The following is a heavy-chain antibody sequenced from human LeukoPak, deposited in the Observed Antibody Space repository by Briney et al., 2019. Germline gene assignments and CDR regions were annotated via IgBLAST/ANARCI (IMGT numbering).Heavy chain of an antibody. CDR2: INHRGST. J-gene: IGHJ2*01. CDR3: ARGTVLWGSSSRYFDL. D-gene: IGHD6-6*01. V-gene: IGHV4-34*01. Sequence: PSETLSLTCAVYGGSFSGYYWSWIRQPPGKGLEWIGEINHRGSTNYNPSLKSRVTISVDTSKNQFSLKLSSVTAADTAVYYCARGTVLWGSSSRYFDLWGRGTLVTVSS. CDR1: GGSFSGYY.